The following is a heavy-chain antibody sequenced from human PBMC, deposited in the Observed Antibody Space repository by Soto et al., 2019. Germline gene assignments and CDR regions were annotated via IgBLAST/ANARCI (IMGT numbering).Heavy chain of an antibody. J-gene: IGHJ1*01. CDR1: GDSISKNKW. CDR3: ARSHTPLTPHAY. Sequence: PSETLSLTCSVSGDSISKNKWWGWVRQPPGKGLEWIGYIYHSGSTYYNPSLKSRVTISVDRSKNQFSLKLSSVTAADTAVYYCARSHTPLTPHAYSGQGTPVPVSS. V-gene: IGHV4-28*01. CDR2: IYHSGST. D-gene: IGHD4-17*01.